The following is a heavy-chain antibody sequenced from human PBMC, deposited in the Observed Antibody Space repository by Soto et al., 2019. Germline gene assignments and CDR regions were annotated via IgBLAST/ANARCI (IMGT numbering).Heavy chain of an antibody. CDR2: INAGNGNT. J-gene: IGHJ4*02. D-gene: IGHD3-9*01. CDR3: ARFGVRYFDWFPTYYFDY. Sequence: GASVKVSCKASGYTFTTYAIHWVRQAPGQRLEWMGWINAGNGNTEYSQRFQGRVTITRDTSASTAYMELSSLRSEDTAVHYCARFGVRYFDWFPTYYFDYWGQGTLVTVSS. V-gene: IGHV1-3*01. CDR1: GYTFTTYA.